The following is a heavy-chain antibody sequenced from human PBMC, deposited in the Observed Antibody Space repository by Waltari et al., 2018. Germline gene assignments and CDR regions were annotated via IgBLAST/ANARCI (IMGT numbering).Heavy chain of an antibody. Sequence: QVSLLQSGPEMTKPGASVRVSCKASGYDFTLFGISWVRQGPGQGLEWMGWSSPYTGNTEYAQKCQDRITLTADTSTSTIFMELRSLKSDDTAVYYCARPDYYDTTTFYAHWGQGTLVTVSS. J-gene: IGHJ1*01. CDR1: GYDFTLFG. CDR3: ARPDYYDTTTFYAH. CDR2: SSPYTGNT. D-gene: IGHD3-22*01. V-gene: IGHV1-18*01.